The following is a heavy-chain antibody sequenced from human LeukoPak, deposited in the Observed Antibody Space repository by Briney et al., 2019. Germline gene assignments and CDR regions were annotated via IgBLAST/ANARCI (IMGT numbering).Heavy chain of an antibody. CDR1: GFTFSSYS. CDR3: ARAEIVVVVAATPIDYYYGMDV. D-gene: IGHD2-15*01. V-gene: IGHV3-21*01. Sequence: GGSLRLSCAASGFTFSSYSMNWVRQAPGKGLEWVSSISSSSSYIYYADSVKGRFTISRDNAKNSLYLQMNSLRAEDTAVYYCARAEIVVVVAATPIDYYYGMDVWGRGTTVTVSS. J-gene: IGHJ6*02. CDR2: ISSSSSYI.